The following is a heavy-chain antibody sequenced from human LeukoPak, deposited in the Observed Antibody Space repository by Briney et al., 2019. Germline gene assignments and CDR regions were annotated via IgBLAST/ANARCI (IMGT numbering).Heavy chain of an antibody. CDR2: VSGADGTT. D-gene: IGHD6-19*01. CDR3: AKEDGIIAVAGTIPFDY. V-gene: IGHV3-23*01. Sequence: PGGSLRLSCAASGFTFSAYGMSWVRQSPRKGLEWVSGVSGADGTTYYADSVKGRFTISRDNSKSTLYLQMNNLRAEDTAVYYCAKEDGIIAVAGTIPFDYWGQGTLVTVSS. J-gene: IGHJ4*02. CDR1: GFTFSAYG.